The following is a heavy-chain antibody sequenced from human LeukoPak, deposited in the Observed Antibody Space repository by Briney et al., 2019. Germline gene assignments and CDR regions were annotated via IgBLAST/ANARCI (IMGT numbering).Heavy chain of an antibody. CDR1: GFTFSSYG. CDR3: AREGVGYCSSTSCSIFDY. V-gene: IGHV3-33*01. D-gene: IGHD2-2*01. J-gene: IGHJ4*02. Sequence: GGSLRLSCAASGFTFSSYGMHWVRQAPGKGLEWVAVIWYDGSNKYYADSVKGRFTISRDNSKNTLYLQMNSLRAEDTAVYYCAREGVGYCSSTSCSIFDYWGQGTLVTVSS. CDR2: IWYDGSNK.